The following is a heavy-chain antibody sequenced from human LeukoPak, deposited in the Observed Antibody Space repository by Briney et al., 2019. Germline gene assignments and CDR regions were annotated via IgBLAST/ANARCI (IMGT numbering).Heavy chain of an antibody. CDR3: ARSIQLWDRGWDYYYMDV. Sequence: GXFSSXAXXWXRQAXGQGXXXXXGIXXIFGTANYAQKFQGRVTITAEESKSTAYMEVSSLRSEDTAVYYCARSIQLWDRGWDYYYMDVWGKGTTVTVSS. CDR2: IXXIFGTA. CDR1: GXFSSXA. D-gene: IGHD5-18*01. V-gene: IGHV1-69*01. J-gene: IGHJ6*03.